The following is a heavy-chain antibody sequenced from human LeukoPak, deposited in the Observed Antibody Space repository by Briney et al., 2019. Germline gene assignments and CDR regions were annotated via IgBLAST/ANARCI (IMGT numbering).Heavy chain of an antibody. Sequence: GGSLRLSCAASGFTFSTYSMNWVRQAPGKGLEWVSYISSSGSTIYYADSVKVRFTISRDNAKNSLYLQMNSLRAEDTAVYYCARDLVTMVRGVINWFDPWGQGTLVTVSS. J-gene: IGHJ5*02. D-gene: IGHD3-10*01. CDR3: ARDLVTMVRGVINWFDP. CDR2: ISSSGSTI. V-gene: IGHV3-48*04. CDR1: GFTFSTYS.